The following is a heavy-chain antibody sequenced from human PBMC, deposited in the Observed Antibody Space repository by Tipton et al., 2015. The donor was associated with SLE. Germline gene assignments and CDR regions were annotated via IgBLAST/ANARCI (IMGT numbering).Heavy chain of an antibody. CDR1: GFTVSSNY. J-gene: IGHJ3*02. D-gene: IGHD1-26*01. V-gene: IGHV3-53*05. CDR2: IYSGGST. CDR3: ARDLSGAGDAFDI. Sequence: SLRLSCAASGFTVSSNYMSWVRQAPGKGLEWVSVIYSGGSTYYADSVKGRFTISRDNSKNTLYLQMNSLGAEDTAVYYCARDLSGAGDAFDIWGQGTMVTVSP.